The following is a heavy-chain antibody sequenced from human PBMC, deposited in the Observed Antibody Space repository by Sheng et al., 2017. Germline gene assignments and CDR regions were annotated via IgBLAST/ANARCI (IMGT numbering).Heavy chain of an antibody. CDR3: ARGGYSYGYFDY. Sequence: QVQLQESGPGLVKPSQTLSLTCAVSGGSISSGGYYWSWIRQHPGKGLEWIGYIYYSGSTYYNPSLKSRVTISVDTSKNQFSLKLSSVTAADTAVYYCARGGYSYGYFDYWGQGTLVTVSS. V-gene: IGHV4-31*11. J-gene: IGHJ4*02. CDR2: IYYSGST. CDR1: GGSISSGGYY. D-gene: IGHD5-18*01.